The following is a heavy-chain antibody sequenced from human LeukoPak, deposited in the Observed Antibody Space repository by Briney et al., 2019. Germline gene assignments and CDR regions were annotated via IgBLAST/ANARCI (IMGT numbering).Heavy chain of an antibody. CDR1: GFTFSTYD. V-gene: IGHV3-48*02. CDR3: ARDAGGSCSWGALYL. D-gene: IGHD6-13*01. J-gene: IGHJ3*01. Sequence: GGSLCPSPVVSGFTFSTYDTKWDLQAPGKGLEWVSYISGSSTIIYYAHSVKGRFTISRDEAKIPIYLQMNSLRDEDTAVYDFARDAGGSCSWGALYLWGQGTVVTVSS. CDR2: ISGSSTII.